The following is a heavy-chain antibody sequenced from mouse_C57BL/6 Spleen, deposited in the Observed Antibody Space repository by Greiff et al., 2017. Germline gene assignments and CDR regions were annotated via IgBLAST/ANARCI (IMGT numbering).Heavy chain of an antibody. D-gene: IGHD1-1*01. J-gene: IGHJ2*01. CDR2: IDPEDGDT. CDR3: TYYYGSSAFDY. Sequence: VQLQQSGAELVRPGASVKLSCTASGFNIKDYYMHWVKQRPEQGLEWIGRIDPEDGDTEYAPKFQGKATMTADTSSNTAYLQLSSRTSEDTAVYYCTYYYGSSAFDYWGQGTTLTVSS. CDR1: GFNIKDYY. V-gene: IGHV14-1*01.